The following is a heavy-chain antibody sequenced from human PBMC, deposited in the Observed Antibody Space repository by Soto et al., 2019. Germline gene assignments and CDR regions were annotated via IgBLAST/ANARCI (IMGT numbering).Heavy chain of an antibody. Sequence: QVQLVQSGAEVKKPGASVKVSCKASGYTFTSYDINWVRQATGQGLEWMGWMNPNSGNTGYAQKFQGRVNMTRNTSISTAYMELSSLRSEDTAVYYCARGLYYGSGSYPTFDIWGQGTMVTVSS. CDR1: GYTFTSYD. J-gene: IGHJ3*02. D-gene: IGHD3-10*01. CDR2: MNPNSGNT. CDR3: ARGLYYGSGSYPTFDI. V-gene: IGHV1-8*01.